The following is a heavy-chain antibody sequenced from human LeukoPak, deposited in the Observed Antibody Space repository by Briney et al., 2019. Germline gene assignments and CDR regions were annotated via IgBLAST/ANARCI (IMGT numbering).Heavy chain of an antibody. Sequence: PGGSLRLSCPASGFSLDDYAMHWVRQPPGKGLEWVSSISWDSGSSVYAPSVRGRFTISRDNGDNSPHLQMHGLTPEDTALYYCIKDLRLDLHLDTFHVWGQGTMVTVSS. CDR1: GFSLDDYA. CDR2: ISWDSGSS. V-gene: IGHV3-9*01. CDR3: IKDLRLDLHLDTFHV. D-gene: IGHD1-1*01. J-gene: IGHJ3*01.